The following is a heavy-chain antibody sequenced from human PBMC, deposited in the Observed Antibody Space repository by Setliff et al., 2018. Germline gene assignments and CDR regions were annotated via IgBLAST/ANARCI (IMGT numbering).Heavy chain of an antibody. CDR1: GGTFSSYA. Sequence: RASVKVSCKASGGTFSSYAISWVRQAPGQGLEWMGGIIPIFGTANYAQQFQGRVTITTDQSTSTAYMELSSLRSEDTAVYYCARGGLVEQWLVANGAFDIWGQGTMVTVSS. J-gene: IGHJ3*02. CDR3: ARGGLVEQWLVANGAFDI. V-gene: IGHV1-69*05. D-gene: IGHD6-19*01. CDR2: IIPIFGTA.